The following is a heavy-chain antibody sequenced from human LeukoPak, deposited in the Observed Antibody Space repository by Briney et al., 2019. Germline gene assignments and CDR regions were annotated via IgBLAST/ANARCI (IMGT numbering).Heavy chain of an antibody. Sequence: GGSLRLSCVASGFTFSYLGMHWVRQAPGKGLEWVAVIRFDGSNKYYADSVKGRFTISRDNSKNTLYLQMNSLRAEDTAAYYCARDALYSSSWDAEYFQHWGQGTLVTVSS. J-gene: IGHJ1*01. CDR2: IRFDGSNK. D-gene: IGHD6-13*01. V-gene: IGHV3-33*01. CDR3: ARDALYSSSWDAEYFQH. CDR1: GFTFSYLG.